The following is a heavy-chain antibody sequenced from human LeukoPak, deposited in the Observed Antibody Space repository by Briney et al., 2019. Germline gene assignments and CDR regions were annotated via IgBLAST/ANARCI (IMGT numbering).Heavy chain of an antibody. J-gene: IGHJ4*02. CDR2: IWYDGGNK. CDR3: ARDRGGYSSGWYALSRPLGY. Sequence: GGSLRLSCAASGFTFSSYGMHWVRQAPGKGLEWVAVIWYDGGNKYYADSVKGRFTISRDNSKNTLYLQMNSLRAEDTAVYYCARDRGGYSSGWYALSRPLGYWGQGTLVTVSS. V-gene: IGHV3-33*01. CDR1: GFTFSSYG. D-gene: IGHD6-19*01.